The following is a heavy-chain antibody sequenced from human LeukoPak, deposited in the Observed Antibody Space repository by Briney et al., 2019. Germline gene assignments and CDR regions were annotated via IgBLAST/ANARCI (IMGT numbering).Heavy chain of an antibody. D-gene: IGHD1/OR15-1a*01. CDR1: GFTFSTYS. J-gene: IGHJ4*02. V-gene: IGHV3-48*01. Sequence: GGSLRLSCAASGFTFSTYSMNWVRQAPGKRLEWVSYISGTSSLIYYADSVKGRFTISRDNAKNTLYLQMNSLRAEDTAFYYCAKEGGLIGTTDYWGQGTQVTVSS. CDR3: AKEGGLIGTTDY. CDR2: ISGTSSLI.